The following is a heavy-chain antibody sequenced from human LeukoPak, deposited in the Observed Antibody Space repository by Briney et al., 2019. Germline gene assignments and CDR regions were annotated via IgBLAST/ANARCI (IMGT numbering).Heavy chain of an antibody. D-gene: IGHD2-2*01. CDR3: ARALHIVVVPAAPIRHRGYYYGMDV. V-gene: IGHV1-69*01. CDR2: LIPIFGTA. J-gene: IGHJ6*04. CDR1: GGTFISYA. Sequence: SVKVSCKASGGTFISYAISWVRQAPGQGLVWMGALIPIFGTANFSQKFLGRVTITADESTSTAHMELSSLRSEDTAVYYCARALHIVVVPAAPIRHRGYYYGMDVWGKGTTVTVSS.